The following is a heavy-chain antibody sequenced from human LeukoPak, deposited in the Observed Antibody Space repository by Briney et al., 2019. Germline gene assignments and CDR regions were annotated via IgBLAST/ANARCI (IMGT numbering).Heavy chain of an antibody. CDR3: ARDQGRGEYVDIVATMGDAFDI. CDR1: GFTFSSYG. V-gene: IGHV3-30*03. J-gene: IGHJ3*02. D-gene: IGHD5-12*01. Sequence: GRSLRLSCAASGFTFSSYGMHWVRQAPGKGLEWVAVISYDGGNKYYADSVKGRFTISRDNSKNTLYLQMNSLRSEDTAVYYCARDQGRGEYVDIVATMGDAFDIWGQGTMVTVSS. CDR2: ISYDGGNK.